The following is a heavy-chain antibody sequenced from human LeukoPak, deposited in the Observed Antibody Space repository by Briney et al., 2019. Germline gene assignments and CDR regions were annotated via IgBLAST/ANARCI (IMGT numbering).Heavy chain of an antibody. CDR3: ARTTMVRGTYYMDV. J-gene: IGHJ6*03. CDR1: GGSISSYY. CDR2: IYYSGYT. V-gene: IGHV4-59*01. D-gene: IGHD3-10*01. Sequence: TSETLSLTCTVSGGSISSYYWSWLRQPPGKGLEWIGCIYYSGYTNYKSSLKSRVTISVDTSKNQFSLKLSSVTAADTAVYYCARTTMVRGTYYMDVWGKGTTVTVSS.